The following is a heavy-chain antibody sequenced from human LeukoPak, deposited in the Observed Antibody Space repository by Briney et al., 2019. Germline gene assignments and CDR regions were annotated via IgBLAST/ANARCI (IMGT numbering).Heavy chain of an antibody. V-gene: IGHV4-39*01. CDR1: GGSISSSIYY. CDR3: ARLSPRDAFDI. J-gene: IGHJ3*02. Sequence: HPSETLSLTCTVSGGSISSSIYYWGWIRQPPGKGLEWIGSIYYSGSTYYNPSLKSRVTISVDTSKNQFSLKLSSVTAADTAVYYCARLSPRDAFDIWGQGTMVTVSS. CDR2: IYYSGST.